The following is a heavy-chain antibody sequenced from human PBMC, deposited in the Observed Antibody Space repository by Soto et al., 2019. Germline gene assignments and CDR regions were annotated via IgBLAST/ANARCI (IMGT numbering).Heavy chain of an antibody. Sequence: QVQLVESGGGVVQPGRSLRLSCAASGFTFSSYGMHWVRQAPGKGLEWVAVISYDGSNKYYADSVKGRFTISRDNSKNTLYLQMNSLRAEETAVYYCAKEGTYCSGGSCYQDNWFDPWGQGTLVTVSS. CDR3: AKEGTYCSGGSCYQDNWFDP. V-gene: IGHV3-30*18. D-gene: IGHD2-15*01. J-gene: IGHJ5*02. CDR1: GFTFSSYG. CDR2: ISYDGSNK.